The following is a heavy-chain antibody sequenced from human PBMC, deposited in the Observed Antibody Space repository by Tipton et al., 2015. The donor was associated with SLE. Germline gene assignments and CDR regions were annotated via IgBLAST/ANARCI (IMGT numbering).Heavy chain of an antibody. J-gene: IGHJ2*01. CDR1: GFTFSSYA. CDR2: ISYDGSNK. V-gene: IGHV3-30-3*01. CDR3: ARGSSGWQGYWYFDL. Sequence: SLRLSCAASGFTFSSYAMHWVRQAPGKGLEWVAVISYDGSNKYYADSVKGRFTISRDNSKNTLYLQMNSLRAEDTAVYYCARGSSGWQGYWYFDLWGRGTLVTVSS. D-gene: IGHD6-19*01.